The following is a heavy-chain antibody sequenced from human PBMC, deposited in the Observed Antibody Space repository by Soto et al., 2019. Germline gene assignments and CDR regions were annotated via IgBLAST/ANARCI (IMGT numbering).Heavy chain of an antibody. D-gene: IGHD2-21*01. CDR2: ISSSSSYI. J-gene: IGHJ5*02. CDR3: ATDDLGHGGRDP. Sequence: GGSLRLSCAASGFTFSSYSMNWVRQAPGKGLEWVSSISSSSSYIYYADSVKGRFTISRDNAKNSLYLQMNSLGDEDTAVYYCATDDLGHGGRDPWGQGTLVTVSS. V-gene: IGHV3-21*01. CDR1: GFTFSSYS.